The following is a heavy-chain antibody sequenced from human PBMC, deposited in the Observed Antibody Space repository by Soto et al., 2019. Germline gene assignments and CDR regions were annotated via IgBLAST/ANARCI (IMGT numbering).Heavy chain of an antibody. V-gene: IGHV1-8*01. Sequence: ASVKVSCKASGYTFTSYDINWVRQATGKGREWMGWTTPNRGNSGYAQKFQGRVTMTRNTSRSTAYMKVSSLRSEDTAVYNCARAEPNYYFWGGYWTRHDAFDIWGQGTMVTVSS. J-gene: IGHJ3*02. CDR2: TTPNRGNS. D-gene: IGHD3-3*01. CDR3: ARAEPNYYFWGGYWTRHDAFDI. CDR1: GYTFTSYD.